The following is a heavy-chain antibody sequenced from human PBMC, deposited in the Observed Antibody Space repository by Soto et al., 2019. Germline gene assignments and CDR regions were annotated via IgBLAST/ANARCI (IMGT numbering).Heavy chain of an antibody. CDR2: INHSGST. J-gene: IGHJ6*03. Sequence: SETLSLTCAVYGGSSSGYYWSWIRQPPGEGLEWIGEINHSGSTNYNPSLKSRVTISVDTSKNQFSLKLSSVTAADTAVYYCARGPYCSGGSCPYYYYYYMDVWGKGTTVTVSS. V-gene: IGHV4-34*01. D-gene: IGHD2-15*01. CDR3: ARGPYCSGGSCPYYYYYYMDV. CDR1: GGSSSGYY.